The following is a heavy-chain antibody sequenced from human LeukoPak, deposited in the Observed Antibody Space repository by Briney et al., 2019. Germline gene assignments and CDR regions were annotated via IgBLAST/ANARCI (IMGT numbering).Heavy chain of an antibody. CDR1: GGSISSSNW. V-gene: IGHV4-4*02. Sequence: SGTLSLTCAVSGGSISSSNWWSWVRQPPGKGLEWIGEMYHSGSTNYNPSLKSRVTISVDKSKNQFSLKLSSVTAADTAVYYGALKTAFDYYFDYWGRGTLVTVSS. D-gene: IGHD1-14*01. CDR3: ALKTAFDYYFDY. CDR2: MYHSGST. J-gene: IGHJ4*02.